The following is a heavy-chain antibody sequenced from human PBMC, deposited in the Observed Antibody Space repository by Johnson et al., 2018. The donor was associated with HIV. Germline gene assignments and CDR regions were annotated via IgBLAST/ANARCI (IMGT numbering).Heavy chain of an antibody. V-gene: IGHV3-33*06. J-gene: IGHJ3*02. D-gene: IGHD2-2*02. CDR1: GFTFSSYG. CDR3: AKDMGAYQLLYAFDI. Sequence: QVQLVESGGGVVQPGRSLRLSCAASGFTFSSYGMHWVRQAPGKGLEWVAVIGYDGSNKYYADSVKGRFTISRDNSKNTLYLQMNSLRAEDTAVYYCAKDMGAYQLLYAFDIWGQGTMVTVSS. CDR2: IGYDGSNK.